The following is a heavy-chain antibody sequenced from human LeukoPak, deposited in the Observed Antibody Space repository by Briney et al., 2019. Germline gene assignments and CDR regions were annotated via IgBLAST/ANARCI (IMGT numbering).Heavy chain of an antibody. CDR3: AKDPRITMIVVVTTHFDY. V-gene: IGHV3-23*01. CDR2: ISGSGGST. Sequence: GGSLRLSCAASGFTFSSYAMSWVRQAPGKGLEWVSAISGSGGSTHYADSVKGRFTISRDNSKNTLYLQMNSLRAEDTAVYYCAKDPRITMIVVVTTHFDYWGQGTLVTVSS. CDR1: GFTFSSYA. D-gene: IGHD3-22*01. J-gene: IGHJ4*02.